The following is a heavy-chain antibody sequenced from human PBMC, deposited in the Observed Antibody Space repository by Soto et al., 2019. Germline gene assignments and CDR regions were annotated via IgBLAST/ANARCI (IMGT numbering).Heavy chain of an antibody. D-gene: IGHD1-26*01. CDR3: ARDRDGGTYTYFDN. CDR2: LSHDGSNK. V-gene: IGHV3-30*03. CDR1: GFIFSAFG. J-gene: IGHJ4*02. Sequence: QPGGSLRLSCAASGFIFSAFGIHWVRQAPGKGLEWVAFLSHDGSNKYYADSVRGRFTISRDNSKNTAYLQMNSLRPDDTAVYYCARDRDGGTYTYFDNWGQGTRVTVS.